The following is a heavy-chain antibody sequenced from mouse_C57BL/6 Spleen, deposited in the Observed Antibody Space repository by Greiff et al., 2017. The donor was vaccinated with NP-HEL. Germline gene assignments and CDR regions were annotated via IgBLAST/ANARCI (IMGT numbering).Heavy chain of an antibody. D-gene: IGHD2-4*01. Sequence: EVQLVESGGGLVKPGGSLKLSCAASGFTFSSYAMSWVRQTPEKRLEWVATISDGGSYTYYPDNVKGRFTISRDNAKNNLYLQMSHLKSEDTAMYYCARDGGMITTYYFDYWGQGTTLTVSS. CDR3: ARDGGMITTYYFDY. J-gene: IGHJ2*01. V-gene: IGHV5-4*01. CDR1: GFTFSSYA. CDR2: ISDGGSYT.